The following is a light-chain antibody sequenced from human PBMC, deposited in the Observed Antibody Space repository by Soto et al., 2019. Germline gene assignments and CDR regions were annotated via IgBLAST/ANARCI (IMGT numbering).Light chain of an antibody. V-gene: IGKV1-39*01. J-gene: IGKJ1*01. Sequence: DVQMTQFPSSLSASVGDTISITCRASQFISTHLSWYRHKPGRGPELLIQAASSLLSGVPSRFSGSGSGTHFTLTISSLRPEDSATYYCLQGYNTFWTFGQGTKVDIK. CDR3: LQGYNTFWT. CDR1: QFISTH. CDR2: AAS.